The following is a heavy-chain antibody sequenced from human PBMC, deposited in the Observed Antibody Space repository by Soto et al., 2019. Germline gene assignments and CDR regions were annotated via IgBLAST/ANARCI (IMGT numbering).Heavy chain of an antibody. Sequence: EVQLVESGGGLVQPGESLRLSCVASGFALSNYWINWVRQAPGKGLEWVANIKQDGSEKNYVDSMKGRFTISRDNARNSLYLQMNSLRAEDTAAYYCATETSTWGCWGQGTLVTV. V-gene: IGHV3-7*05. J-gene: IGHJ4*02. D-gene: IGHD7-27*01. CDR3: ATETSTWGC. CDR2: IKQDGSEK. CDR1: GFALSNYW.